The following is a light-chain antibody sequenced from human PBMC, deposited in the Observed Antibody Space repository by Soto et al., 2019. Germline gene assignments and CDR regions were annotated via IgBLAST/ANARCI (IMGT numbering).Light chain of an antibody. V-gene: IGKV3-11*01. Sequence: EIMLTQSPATLSLSPGERATLFCRASQSVGTYLAWYQQKSGQAPRLLIYDASNRATGIPARFRGSGSGTDFSLTITSLEPDDFAVYYCQQRAKWPPGFTFGPGTKVEIK. CDR3: QQRAKWPPGFT. CDR1: QSVGTY. CDR2: DAS. J-gene: IGKJ3*01.